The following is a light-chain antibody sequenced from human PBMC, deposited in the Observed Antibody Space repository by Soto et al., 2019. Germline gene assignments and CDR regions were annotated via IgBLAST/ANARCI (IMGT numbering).Light chain of an antibody. J-gene: IGLJ1*01. CDR1: SSDVGGWPH. Sequence: QSALTQPASVSASPGQSITISCAGTSSDVGGWPHVSWYQQHPGKAPKLVIYEVSNRPSGVSSRFSGSKSGSTASLTISGLQAEDEADYYCSSYTDSSNYVFGTGTKLTVL. CDR2: EVS. CDR3: SSYTDSSNYV. V-gene: IGLV2-14*01.